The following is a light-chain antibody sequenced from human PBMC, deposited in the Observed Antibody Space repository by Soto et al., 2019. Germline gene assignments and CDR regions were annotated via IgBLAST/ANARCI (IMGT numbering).Light chain of an antibody. V-gene: IGLV8-61*01. CDR3: VLYMGSGIAV. CDR2: STN. J-gene: IGLJ2*01. Sequence: QAVVTQEPSFSVSPGGTVTLTCGLNSGSDSTSYYPSWYQQTPGQAPRTLIYSTNTRSSGVPDRFSGSILGNKAALTITGAQADDESDYYCVLYMGSGIAVFGGGTQLTVL. CDR1: SGSDSTSYY.